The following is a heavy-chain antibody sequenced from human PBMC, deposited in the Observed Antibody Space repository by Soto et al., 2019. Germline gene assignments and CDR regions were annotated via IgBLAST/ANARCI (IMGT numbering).Heavy chain of an antibody. CDR2: ISGSGGST. Sequence: RLSCAASGFTFSSYAMSWVRQAPGKGLEWVSAISGSGGSTYYADSVKGRFTISRDNSKNTLYLQMNSLRAEDTAVYYCAKVKARYYYSSGYYPNAFDSWGQRTMVTVSS. V-gene: IGHV3-23*01. CDR3: AKVKARYYYSSGYYPNAFDS. D-gene: IGHD3-22*01. CDR1: GFTFSSYA. J-gene: IGHJ3*02.